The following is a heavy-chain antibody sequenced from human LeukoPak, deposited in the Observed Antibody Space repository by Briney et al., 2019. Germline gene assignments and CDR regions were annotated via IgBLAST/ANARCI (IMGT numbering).Heavy chain of an antibody. CDR1: GGSISSYC. CDR3: ARARRGSSGFDI. V-gene: IGHV4-59*01. CDR2: IYYSGST. Sequence: PSETLSLTCTVSGGSISSYCWSWLRQPPGKGLEWIGYIYYSGSTNYNPSLKSRVTISVDTSKNQFSLKLSSVTAADTAVYYCARARRGSSGFDIWGQGTMVTVSS. D-gene: IGHD1-26*01. J-gene: IGHJ3*02.